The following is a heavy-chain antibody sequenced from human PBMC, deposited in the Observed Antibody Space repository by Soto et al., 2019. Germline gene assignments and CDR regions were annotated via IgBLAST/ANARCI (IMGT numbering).Heavy chain of an antibody. D-gene: IGHD6-6*01. CDR3: SRSTIAPRLFMYPFDS. Sequence: SETLFLPYTVSDVSISSSSYSWGWIRQPTGEGLECVGNMYYDGSTHYNTSLKMRVTTSIDVFKNQLSPNLISVTAAVTAVFYCSRSTIAPRLFMYPFDSWGQGTLVTVSS. V-gene: IGHV4-39*01. CDR2: MYYDGST. CDR1: DVSISSSSYS. J-gene: IGHJ4*02.